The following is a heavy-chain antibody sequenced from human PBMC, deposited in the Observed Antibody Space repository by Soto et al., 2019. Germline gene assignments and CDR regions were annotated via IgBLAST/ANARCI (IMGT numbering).Heavy chain of an antibody. V-gene: IGHV3-30*18. Sequence: QVQLVESGGGVVQPGRSLRLSCAASGFTFSSYGMHWVRQAPGKGLEWVAVISYDGSNKYYADSVKGRFTISRDNSKNTLDLHMNSLRAEDTAGYYCAKDPDDFWSGYFLPPGYYYYYGMDVWGQGTTVTVS. CDR3: AKDPDDFWSGYFLPPGYYYYYGMDV. CDR1: GFTFSSYG. J-gene: IGHJ6*02. D-gene: IGHD3-3*01. CDR2: ISYDGSNK.